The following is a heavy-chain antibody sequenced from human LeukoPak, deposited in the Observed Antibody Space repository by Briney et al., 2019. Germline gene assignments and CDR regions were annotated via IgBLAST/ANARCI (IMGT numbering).Heavy chain of an antibody. D-gene: IGHD2-15*01. CDR1: GYTLTELS. CDR3: ATDRIMDCSGGSCSGFLDY. Sequence: ASVKVSCKVSGYTLTELSMHWVRQAPGKGREWMGGFDPEDGETIYAQKFQGRVTMTEDTSTDTAYMELSSLRSEDTAVYYCATDRIMDCSGGSCSGFLDYWGQGTLVTVSS. CDR2: FDPEDGET. V-gene: IGHV1-24*01. J-gene: IGHJ4*02.